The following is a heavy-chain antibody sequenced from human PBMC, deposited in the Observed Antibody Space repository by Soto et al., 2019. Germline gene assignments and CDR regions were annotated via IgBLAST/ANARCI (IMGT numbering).Heavy chain of an antibody. Sequence: QVQLVESGGGLVKPGGSLRLSCAASGFTFSDYYMSWIRQAPGKGLEWVSYISSGGSPIYYTDSVQGRFTISRDNAENSLYLQMNSLRAEDTAVYYCARDPRYCRGDNCSSAGGNHYYYYMDVWGKGTTVTVSS. J-gene: IGHJ6*03. D-gene: IGHD2-15*01. CDR3: ARDPRYCRGDNCSSAGGNHYYYYMDV. CDR1: GFTFSDYY. CDR2: ISSGGSPI. V-gene: IGHV3-11*01.